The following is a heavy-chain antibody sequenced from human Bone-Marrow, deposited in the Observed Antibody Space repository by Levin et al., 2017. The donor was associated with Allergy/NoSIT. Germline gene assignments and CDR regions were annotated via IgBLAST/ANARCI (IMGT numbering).Heavy chain of an antibody. D-gene: IGHD2-15*01. CDR3: ARGPCSGGSCYSGRRLDY. Sequence: GGSLRLSCAASGFTFSSYGMHWVRQAPGKGLEWVAVIWYDGSNKYYADSVKGRFTISRDNSKNTLYLQMNSLRAEDTAVYYCARGPCSGGSCYSGRRLDYWGQGTLVTVSS. V-gene: IGHV3-33*01. CDR1: GFTFSSYG. J-gene: IGHJ4*02. CDR2: IWYDGSNK.